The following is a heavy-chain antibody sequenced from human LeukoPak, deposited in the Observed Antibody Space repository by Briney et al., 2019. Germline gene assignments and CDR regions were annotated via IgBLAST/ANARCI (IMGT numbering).Heavy chain of an antibody. J-gene: IGHJ4*02. CDR2: ISYDGSNK. D-gene: IGHD3-10*01. CDR1: GFTFSDYW. V-gene: IGHV3-30*18. Sequence: PGGSLRLSCAASGFTFSDYWMHWVRHAPGKGLEWVAVISYDGSNKYYADSVKGRFTISRDNSKNTLYLQMNSLRAEDTAVYYCAKENYGSGSYYAIGPFDYWGQGTLVTVSS. CDR3: AKENYGSGSYYAIGPFDY.